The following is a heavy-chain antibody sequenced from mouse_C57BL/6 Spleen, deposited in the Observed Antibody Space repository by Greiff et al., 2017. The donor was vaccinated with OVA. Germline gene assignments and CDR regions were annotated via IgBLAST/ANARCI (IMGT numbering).Heavy chain of an antibody. CDR3: ARRGWLLGGYYAMDY. Sequence: QVQLQQSGAELVKPGASVKMSCKASGYTFTTYPLEWMKQNHGKSLEWIGNFHPYNDDTKYNEKFKGKATLTVEKSSSTVYLELSRLTSDDSAVYYCARRGWLLGGYYAMDYWGQGTSVTVSS. D-gene: IGHD2-3*01. CDR1: GYTFTTYP. CDR2: FHPYNDDT. J-gene: IGHJ4*01. V-gene: IGHV1-47*01.